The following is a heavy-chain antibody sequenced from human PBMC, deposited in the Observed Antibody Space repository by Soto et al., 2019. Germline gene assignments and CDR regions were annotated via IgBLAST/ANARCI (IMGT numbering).Heavy chain of an antibody. Sequence: GGSLRLSCAASGFTFSSYSMNWVRQAPGKGLEWVSSISSSSSYIYYADSVKGRFTISRDNAKNSLYLQMNSLRAEDTAVYYCARVAPGIAAAGNDYWGQGTLVTVSS. CDR3: ARVAPGIAAAGNDY. V-gene: IGHV3-21*01. D-gene: IGHD6-13*01. CDR2: ISSSSSYI. CDR1: GFTFSSYS. J-gene: IGHJ4*02.